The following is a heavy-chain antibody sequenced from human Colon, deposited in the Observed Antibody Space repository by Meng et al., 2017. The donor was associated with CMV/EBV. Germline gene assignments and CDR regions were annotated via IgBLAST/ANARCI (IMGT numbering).Heavy chain of an antibody. CDR2: IYDSGST. Sequence: SETLSLTCTVSGGSISSYYWTWIRQPPGKGLEWIGFIYDSGSTNYNPSLKSRVTISLDSSKNQFSLKLNSVTAADTAVYYCAREGRRGTSLPPYFHYYSVDVWGQGTTVTVSS. CDR3: AREGRRGTSLPPYFHYYSVDV. CDR1: GGSISSYY. J-gene: IGHJ6*02. D-gene: IGHD2-15*01. V-gene: IGHV4-59*01.